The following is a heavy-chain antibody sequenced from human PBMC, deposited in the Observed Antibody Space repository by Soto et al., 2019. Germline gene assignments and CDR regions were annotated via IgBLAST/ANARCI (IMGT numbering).Heavy chain of an antibody. CDR3: ATQEVGGSYVYTFDP. J-gene: IGHJ5*02. V-gene: IGHV4-39*01. CDR1: GGSITSSSYY. D-gene: IGHD1-26*01. Sequence: QLHLRESGPGLVKPSETLSLTCTVPGGSITSSSYYWGWIRQPPGKGLEWIGSIYYSGSTYYNPSLKSRVTXSIXXSXHQFSLKLSSVTAADTAVYYCATQEVGGSYVYTFDPWGQGTLVTVSS. CDR2: IYYSGST.